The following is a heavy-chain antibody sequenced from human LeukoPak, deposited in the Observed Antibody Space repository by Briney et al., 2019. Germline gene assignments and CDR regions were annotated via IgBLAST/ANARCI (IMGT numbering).Heavy chain of an antibody. V-gene: IGHV3-23*01. CDR1: RCAFSDFT. CDR3: ARHRNFGANFAIDY. Sequence: GGSLRLSCAASRCAFSDFTTSWVRQAPGKGLEWVSAVTNSGNTTYYADSVKGRFTISKDNAKSTLHLQLNSLRAEDTAIYFCARHRNFGANFAIDYWGQGTLVTVSS. CDR2: VTNSGNTT. D-gene: IGHD4/OR15-4a*01. J-gene: IGHJ4*02.